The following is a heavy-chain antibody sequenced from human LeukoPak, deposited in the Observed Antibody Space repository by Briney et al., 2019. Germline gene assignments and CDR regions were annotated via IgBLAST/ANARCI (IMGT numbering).Heavy chain of an antibody. CDR2: ISAFNGNT. CDR3: TRDRVGGDLTGESLY. Sequence: ASVKVSCKTSGYIFNNFGITWVRQAPGQGLEWMGWISAFNGNTVYTQKVQGGLTLTTDTSTSTAFMELRNLKSDDTGIYYCTRDRVGGDLTGESLYWGQGTLVTVS. CDR1: GYIFNNFG. J-gene: IGHJ4*02. D-gene: IGHD1-14*01. V-gene: IGHV1-18*01.